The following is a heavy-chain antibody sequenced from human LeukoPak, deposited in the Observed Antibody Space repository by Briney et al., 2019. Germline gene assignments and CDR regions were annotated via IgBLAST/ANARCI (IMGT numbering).Heavy chain of an antibody. CDR3: ARDRADYDFWSGYYNQYYYGMDV. D-gene: IGHD3-3*01. J-gene: IGHJ6*02. CDR2: IWYDGSNK. Sequence: GGSLRLSCAASGFTFSSYGMHWVRQAPGKGLEWVAVIWYDGSNKYYADSVKGRFTISRDNSKNTLYLQMNSLRAEDTAVYYCARDRADYDFWSGYYNQYYYGMDVWGQGTTVTVSS. CDR1: GFTFSSYG. V-gene: IGHV3-33*01.